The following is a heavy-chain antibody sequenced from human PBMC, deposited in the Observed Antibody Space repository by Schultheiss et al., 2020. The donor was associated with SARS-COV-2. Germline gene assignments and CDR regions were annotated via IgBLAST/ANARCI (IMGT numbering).Heavy chain of an antibody. CDR2: IYTSGST. J-gene: IGHJ6*03. CDR3: ARVVTVVVPAATTYYYYYYMDV. D-gene: IGHD2-2*01. Sequence: SETLSLTCTVSGGSISSYYWSWIRQPAGKGLEWIGRIYTSGSTNYNPSLKSRVNMSADMSKNQFSLKLSSVTAADTAVYYCARVVTVVVPAATTYYYYYYMDVWGKGTTVTVSS. CDR1: GGSISSYY. V-gene: IGHV4-4*07.